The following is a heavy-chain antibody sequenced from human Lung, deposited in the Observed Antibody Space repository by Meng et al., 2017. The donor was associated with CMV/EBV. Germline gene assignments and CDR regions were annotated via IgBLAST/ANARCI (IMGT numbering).Heavy chain of an antibody. Sequence: VRLGGLGREGAQRGSPLRVSCAASGFTFSSVAMHWARQAPGKGLEWVAVISYDGSNKYSADSVKGRFTISRDNSKNTLYLQMNSLRAEDTAVYYCAHGGGDCWGQGTLVTVSS. V-gene: IGHV3-30-3*01. D-gene: IGHD2-15*01. CDR2: ISYDGSNK. CDR1: GFTFSSVA. J-gene: IGHJ4*02. CDR3: AHGGGDC.